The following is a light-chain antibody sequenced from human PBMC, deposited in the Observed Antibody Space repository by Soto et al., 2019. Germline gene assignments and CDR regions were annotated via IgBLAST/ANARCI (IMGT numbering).Light chain of an antibody. CDR1: QSIKNL. V-gene: IGKV3-15*01. CDR2: NSS. J-gene: IGKJ1*01. Sequence: THSPATLSVSPCERATLSSRASQSIKNLLAWYQQKPGQAPRLLIYNSSTRATGIPARFSGSGSETEFTLTISSLQSEDFAVYFCQQYNGWPRTFGQGTKVDI. CDR3: QQYNGWPRT.